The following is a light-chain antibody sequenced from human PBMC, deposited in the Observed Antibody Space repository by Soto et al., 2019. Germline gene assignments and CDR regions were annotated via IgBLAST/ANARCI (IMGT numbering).Light chain of an antibody. CDR2: DVS. CDR3: QQYDSYWWT. J-gene: IGKJ1*01. V-gene: IGKV1-5*01. CDR1: QKVSPW. Sequence: DIRMTQSPSTLSASVGDSVTITCRASQKVSPWLAWYQQKAGKAPKLLLYDVSSLKRGVPSRFSGSGSGTEFTRTISSLQSDDFATDYCQQYDSYWWTCGQGTKVEFK.